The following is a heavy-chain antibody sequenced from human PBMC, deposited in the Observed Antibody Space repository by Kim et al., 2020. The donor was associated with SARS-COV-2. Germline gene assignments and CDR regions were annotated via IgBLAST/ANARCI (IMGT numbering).Heavy chain of an antibody. CDR1: GGSISSYY. V-gene: IGHV4-59*08. CDR3: ARHGGPLSTGDKYFQH. Sequence: SETLSLTCTVSGGSISSYYWSWIRQPPGKGLEWIGYIYYSGSTNYNPSLKSRVTISVDTSKNQFSLKLSSVTAADTAVYYCARHGGPLSTGDKYFQHWGQGTLVTVSS. D-gene: IGHD3-16*01. J-gene: IGHJ1*01. CDR2: IYYSGST.